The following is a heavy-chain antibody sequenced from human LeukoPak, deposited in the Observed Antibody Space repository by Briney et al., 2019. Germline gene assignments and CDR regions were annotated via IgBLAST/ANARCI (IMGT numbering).Heavy chain of an antibody. V-gene: IGHV3-48*01. D-gene: IGHD4-17*01. CDR1: GFTFSSYS. CDR3: AATAVTIRVGPDY. CDR2: ISSSSSTI. Sequence: PGGSLRLSCAASGFTFSSYSMNWVRQAPGKGLEWVSYISSSSSTIYYADSVKGRFTISRDNSKNTMYVQMNSLRGDDTAVYYCAATAVTIRVGPDYWGQGTLVTVSS. J-gene: IGHJ4*02.